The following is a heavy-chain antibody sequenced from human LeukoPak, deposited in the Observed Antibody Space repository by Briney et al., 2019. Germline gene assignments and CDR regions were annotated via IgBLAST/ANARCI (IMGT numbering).Heavy chain of an antibody. Sequence: GGSLRLSCAASGFTVSSNYMSWVRQAPGKGLEWVSVIYSGGSTYYADSVKGRFTISRDNSKNTLYLQMNSLRAEDTAVYYCARGWGGYNYGYFDYWGQETLVTVSS. D-gene: IGHD5-18*01. CDR1: GFTVSSNY. CDR2: IYSGGST. CDR3: ARGWGGYNYGYFDY. J-gene: IGHJ4*02. V-gene: IGHV3-66*01.